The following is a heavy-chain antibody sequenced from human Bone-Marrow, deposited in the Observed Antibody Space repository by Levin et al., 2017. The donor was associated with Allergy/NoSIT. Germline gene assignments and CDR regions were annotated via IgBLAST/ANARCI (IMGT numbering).Heavy chain of an antibody. V-gene: IGHV3-11*01. CDR2: MTSSGTTI. D-gene: IGHD5-12*01. Sequence: GESLKISCEASGFSFGDYYMTWIRQAPGRGLECVAFMTSSGTTIYYVDSVKGRFTMSRDTASNSLHLQMDSLRADDTALYYCAGVGYSAGWKSEIAHWGQGTLVIVS. CDR3: AGVGYSAGWKSEIAH. CDR1: GFSFGDYY. J-gene: IGHJ4*02.